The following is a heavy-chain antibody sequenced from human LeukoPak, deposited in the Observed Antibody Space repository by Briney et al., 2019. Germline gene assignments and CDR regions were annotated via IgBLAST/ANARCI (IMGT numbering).Heavy chain of an antibody. Sequence: PGGSLRLSCTASGFIFSNYWMTWVRLAPGKGLEWVAQINQDGSKEYYIDSVKARFSISRDNARNSLSLQMNSLRAEDTAVYYCVRDGGVSGYDLLDYWGQGTLVAVSS. J-gene: IGHJ4*02. D-gene: IGHD5-12*01. CDR3: VRDGGVSGYDLLDY. CDR1: GFIFSNYW. V-gene: IGHV3-7*01. CDR2: INQDGSKE.